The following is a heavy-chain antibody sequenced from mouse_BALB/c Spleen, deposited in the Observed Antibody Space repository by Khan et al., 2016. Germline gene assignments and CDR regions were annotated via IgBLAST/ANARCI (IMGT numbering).Heavy chain of an antibody. CDR2: IWGDGSK. Sequence: QVQLKQSGPGLVAPSQSLSITCTVSGFSLTGYGVNWVRQPPGKGLEWLGMIWGDGSKAYNSALKSRLSISKDNSKSQVFLKMNRLQTDDTARYYCARVWGDYWGQGTSVTVSS. V-gene: IGHV2-6-7*01. CDR3: ARVWGDY. CDR1: GFSLTGYG. D-gene: IGHD1-1*02. J-gene: IGHJ4*01.